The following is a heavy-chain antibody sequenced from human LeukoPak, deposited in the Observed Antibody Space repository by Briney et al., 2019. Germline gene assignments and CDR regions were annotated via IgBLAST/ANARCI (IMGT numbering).Heavy chain of an antibody. J-gene: IGHJ4*02. CDR3: AREPMSSGYYQTIDY. CDR1: GFTFSSYG. D-gene: IGHD3-22*01. Sequence: PGGSLRLSCAASGFTFSSYGMHWVRQAPGKGLEWVAVIWYDGSNKYYADSVKGRFTISRDNSKNTLYLQMNSLRAEDTAVYYCAREPMSSGYYQTIDYWGQGTLVTVPS. V-gene: IGHV3-33*08. CDR2: IWYDGSNK.